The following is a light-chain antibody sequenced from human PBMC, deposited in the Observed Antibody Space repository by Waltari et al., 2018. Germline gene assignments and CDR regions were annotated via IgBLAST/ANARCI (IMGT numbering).Light chain of an antibody. V-gene: IGKV3-11*01. CDR1: QSVANY. J-gene: IGKJ4*01. Sequence: EIVLTQAPTTLSLSPGERVTLSCRASQSVANYLAWYQQKPGQAPRLLIFDASNRATGIPARFSGSGSGTDFTLTISSLEPEDFAVYYCQQRSDWPTFGGGTKVEIK. CDR3: QQRSDWPT. CDR2: DAS.